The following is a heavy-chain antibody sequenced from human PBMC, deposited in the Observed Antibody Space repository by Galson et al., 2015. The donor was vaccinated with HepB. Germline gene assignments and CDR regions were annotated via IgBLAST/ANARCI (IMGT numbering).Heavy chain of an antibody. CDR1: GFIFNRYG. J-gene: IGHJ4*02. CDR3: VAGGFNGKSNGWWD. Sequence: SLRLSCAASGFIFNRYGMNWVRQAPGKGLEWVSCISSNGRDIYYEDSMKGRFTISRDNAKNSVFLEMYNVRVEDTAVYYCVAGGFNGKSNGWWDWGQGTLVIVSS. D-gene: IGHD6-19*01. CDR2: ISSNGRDI. V-gene: IGHV3-21*01.